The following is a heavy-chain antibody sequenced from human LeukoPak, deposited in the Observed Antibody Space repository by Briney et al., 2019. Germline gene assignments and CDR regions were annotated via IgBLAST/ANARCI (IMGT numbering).Heavy chain of an antibody. CDR3: ARTTSFDY. CDR2: ITITGSTM. V-gene: IGHV3-48*03. Sequence: GGSLSLSCAASGFTFTSYEMNCVRQSTGKGMEWVSYITITGSTMYYADSVKGRFTISRDNAKNSLYLQMKSLRAEDTAVYYCARTTSFDYWGQGTLVTVSS. D-gene: IGHD1-1*01. J-gene: IGHJ4*02. CDR1: GFTFTSYE.